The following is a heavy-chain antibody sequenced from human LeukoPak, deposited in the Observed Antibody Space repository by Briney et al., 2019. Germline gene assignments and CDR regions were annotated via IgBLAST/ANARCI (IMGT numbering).Heavy chain of an antibody. D-gene: IGHD1-26*01. Sequence: ASVMVSCRASGYTFTTYGINWVRQAPGQGLEWMGWISTYDGSTNYAQKLRGRVTMIRDTSTSTAYMELGSLRSDDTAVYYCARDQPRRGPGNHDYWGQGTLVTVSS. V-gene: IGHV1-18*01. CDR2: ISTYDGST. CDR3: ARDQPRRGPGNHDY. J-gene: IGHJ4*02. CDR1: GYTFTTYG.